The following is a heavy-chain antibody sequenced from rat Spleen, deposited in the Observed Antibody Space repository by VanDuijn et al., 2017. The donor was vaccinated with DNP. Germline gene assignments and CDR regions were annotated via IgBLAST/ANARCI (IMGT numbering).Heavy chain of an antibody. V-gene: IGHV5-29*01. D-gene: IGHD1-11*01. CDR2: ISTSGSRT. CDR1: GFTFNNYG. J-gene: IGHJ2*01. Sequence: EVQLVESGGGLVQPGRSLKVSCAASGFTFNNYGMAWVRQAPKKGLEWVATISTSGSRTYYPDSVKGRFTISRDNAKSSLYLQMNSLKSEDTATYYCARGGRSYFDYWGQGVMVTVSS. CDR3: ARGGRSYFDY.